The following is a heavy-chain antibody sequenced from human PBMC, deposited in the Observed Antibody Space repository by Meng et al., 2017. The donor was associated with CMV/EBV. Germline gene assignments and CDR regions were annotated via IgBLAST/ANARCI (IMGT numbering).Heavy chain of an antibody. J-gene: IGHJ4*02. CDR2: INPSGGST. CDR3: ARESGSVGDY. V-gene: IGHV1-46*01. D-gene: IGHD1-26*01. Sequence: QVQLVQSGAEVKMPGASVKFSCKASGYTFTSYYMHWGRQAPGQGLEWMGIINPSGGSTSYAQKFQGRVTMTRDTSTSTVYMELSSLRSEDTAVYYCARESGSVGDYWGQGTLVTVSS. CDR1: GYTFTSYY.